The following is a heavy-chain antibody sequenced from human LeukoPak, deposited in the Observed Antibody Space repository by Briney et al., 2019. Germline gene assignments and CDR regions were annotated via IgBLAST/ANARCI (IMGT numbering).Heavy chain of an antibody. V-gene: IGHV1-69*04. CDR2: IIPILGIA. J-gene: IGHJ4*02. Sequence: ASVKVSCKASGGTFSSYAISWVRQAPGQGLEWMGRIIPILGIANYAQKFQGRVTITADKSTSTAYMELSSLRSEDTAVYYCARDRAAADYTYYFDYWGQGTLVTVSS. CDR1: GGTFSSYA. D-gene: IGHD6-13*01. CDR3: ARDRAAADYTYYFDY.